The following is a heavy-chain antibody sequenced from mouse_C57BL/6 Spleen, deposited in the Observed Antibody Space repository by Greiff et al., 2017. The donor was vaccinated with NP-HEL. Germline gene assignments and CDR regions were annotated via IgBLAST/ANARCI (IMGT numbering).Heavy chain of an antibody. D-gene: IGHD1-1*01. CDR2: ILPGSGST. CDR3: ARRIYYYGSSYWYFDV. CDR1: GYTFTGYW. V-gene: IGHV1-9*01. J-gene: IGHJ1*03. Sequence: VKLMESGAELMKPGASVKLSCKATGYTFTGYWIEWVKQRPGHGLEWIGEILPGSGSTNYNQKFKGKATFTADTSSNTAYMQLSSLTTEDSAIYYCARRIYYYGSSYWYFDVWGTGTTVTVSS.